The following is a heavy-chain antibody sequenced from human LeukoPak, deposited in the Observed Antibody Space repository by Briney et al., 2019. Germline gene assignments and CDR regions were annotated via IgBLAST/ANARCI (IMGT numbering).Heavy chain of an antibody. D-gene: IGHD3-3*01. Sequence: SSETLSLTCTVSGGSISSSSYYWGWIRQPPGKGLEWIGSIYYSGSTYYNPSLKSRVTISVDTSKNQFSLKLSSVTAADTAVYYCASSPPRTIFGEVLLSGCDYWGQGTLVTVSS. J-gene: IGHJ4*02. CDR2: IYYSGST. CDR3: ASSPPRTIFGEVLLSGCDY. V-gene: IGHV4-39*01. CDR1: GGSISSSSYY.